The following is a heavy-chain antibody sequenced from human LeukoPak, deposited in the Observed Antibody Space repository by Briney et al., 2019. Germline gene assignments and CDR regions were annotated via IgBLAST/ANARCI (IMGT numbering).Heavy chain of an antibody. Sequence: PGGSLRLSCAASGFTFSSYWMSWVRQAPGKGLEWVANIKQDGSERYYVDSVKGRFSISRDNAKNSLYLQMNSLRVEDTALYYCARGQYSGRGGYFDYWGQGTLVTVSS. CDR3: ARGQYSGRGGYFDY. CDR2: IKQDGSER. J-gene: IGHJ4*02. V-gene: IGHV3-7*01. CDR1: GFTFSSYW. D-gene: IGHD3-10*01.